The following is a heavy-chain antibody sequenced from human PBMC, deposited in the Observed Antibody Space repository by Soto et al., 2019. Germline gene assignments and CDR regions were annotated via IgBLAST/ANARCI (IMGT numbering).Heavy chain of an antibody. J-gene: IGHJ5*01. Sequence: PGGSLRLSCAASGFTVSSNYMSWVRQAPGKGLEWVSVIYSGGSTYYADSVKGRFTISRHNSKNTLYLQMNSLRAEDTAVYYCASSTYYYESSGYRYSRAQRTPVTVSS. D-gene: IGHD3-22*01. CDR2: IYSGGST. V-gene: IGHV3-53*04. CDR1: GFTVSSNY. CDR3: ASSTYYYESSGYRYS.